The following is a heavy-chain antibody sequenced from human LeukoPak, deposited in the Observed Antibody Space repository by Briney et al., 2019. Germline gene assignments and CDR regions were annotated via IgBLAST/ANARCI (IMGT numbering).Heavy chain of an antibody. J-gene: IGHJ4*02. CDR1: GGSIGGDH. Sequence: SETLSLTWTISGGSIGGDHWSWIRQAPGEGLEWIGYINPSGGTSYNPSLRGRVTISLNTPANQFSLRLTSVTAADTAVYYCARAVTDTSLVDFWGQGTLVAVSS. CDR3: ARAVTDTSLVDF. CDR2: INPSGGT. V-gene: IGHV4-4*08. D-gene: IGHD3-22*01.